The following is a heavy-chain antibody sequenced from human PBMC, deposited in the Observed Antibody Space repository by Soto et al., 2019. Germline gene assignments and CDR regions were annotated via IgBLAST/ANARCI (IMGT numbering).Heavy chain of an antibody. Sequence: ASVKVSCKASGYTFTSDGISWVRQAPGQGLEWMGWISAYNGNTNYAQKLQGRVTITADESTSTAYMELSSLRSEDTAVYYCARTEMATTYYYYGMDVWGQGTTVTVSS. CDR3: ARTEMATTYYYYGMDV. CDR1: GYTFTSDG. V-gene: IGHV1-18*01. D-gene: IGHD5-12*01. CDR2: ISAYNGNT. J-gene: IGHJ6*02.